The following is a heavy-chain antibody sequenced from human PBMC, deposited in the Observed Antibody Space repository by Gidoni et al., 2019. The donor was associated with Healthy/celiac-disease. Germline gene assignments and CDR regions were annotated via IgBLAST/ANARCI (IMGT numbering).Heavy chain of an antibody. Sequence: EVQLLESGGGLVQPGGSLRLSCAASGFNFSSYAMSWVRQAPGKGLEWVSAISCSGGSTYYADSVKGRFTISRDNSKNTLYLQMNSLRAEDTAVYYCAKGFDILTGYWVYWGQGTLVTVSS. CDR2: ISCSGGST. CDR1: GFNFSSYA. V-gene: IGHV3-23*01. J-gene: IGHJ4*02. D-gene: IGHD3-9*01. CDR3: AKGFDILTGYWVY.